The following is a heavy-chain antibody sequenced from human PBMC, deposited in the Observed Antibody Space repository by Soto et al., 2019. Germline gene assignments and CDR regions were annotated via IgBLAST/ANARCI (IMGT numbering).Heavy chain of an antibody. D-gene: IGHD3-3*01. CDR1: GDTFTANY. CDR2: ISAYNGNT. V-gene: IGHV1-18*04. J-gene: IGHJ6*02. CDR3: ARDQSRWMYYDFWSGYVLRGYYYYYGMDV. Sequence: GASVKVSCKASGDTFTANYIHWVRQAPGQGLEWMGWISAYNGNTNYAQKLQGRVTMTTDTSTSTAYMELRSLRSDDTAVYYCARDQSRWMYYDFWSGYVLRGYYYYYGMDVWGQGTTVTVSS.